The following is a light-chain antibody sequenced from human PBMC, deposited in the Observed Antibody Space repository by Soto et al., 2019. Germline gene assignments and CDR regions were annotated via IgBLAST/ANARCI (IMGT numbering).Light chain of an antibody. Sequence: VFTQSPGTLXLFPGXXXXXPXRASQSVSSSDLAWYQQKPGQAPRLLISGASSRATGIPDRFSGSGPGTDFTLTLSRLEPEDFAVYYCQQYGSSGTFGQGTKVDIK. CDR2: GAS. CDR3: QQYGSSGT. V-gene: IGKV3-20*01. J-gene: IGKJ1*01. CDR1: QSVSSSD.